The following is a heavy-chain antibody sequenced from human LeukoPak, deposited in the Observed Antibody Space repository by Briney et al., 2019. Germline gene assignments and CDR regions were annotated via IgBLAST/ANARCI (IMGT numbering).Heavy chain of an antibody. D-gene: IGHD1-26*01. CDR2: INPNSGGT. CDR1: GYTFTGYY. V-gene: IGHV1-2*02. Sequence: ASVKVSCKASGYTFTGYYMHWVRQAPGQGLEWMGWINPNSGGTNYAQKFQGRVTMTRDTSISTAYMELSRLRSDDTAVYYCAREGLIVGATTSAFDIWGQGTMVTVSS. J-gene: IGHJ3*02. CDR3: AREGLIVGATTSAFDI.